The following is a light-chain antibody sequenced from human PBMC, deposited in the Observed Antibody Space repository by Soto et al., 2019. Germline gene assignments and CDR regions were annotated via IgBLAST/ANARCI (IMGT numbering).Light chain of an antibody. CDR3: PQRSTPLT. CDR2: DAS. CDR1: QSVSSY. Sequence: EIVLTQSPATLSLSPGERATLSCRASQSVSSYLAWYQQKPGQAPRLLIYDASTRATGIPARFSGSGSGTDFTLTISSLEPEDFAVYSCPQRSTPLTFGGGTKVEIK. J-gene: IGKJ4*01. V-gene: IGKV3-11*01.